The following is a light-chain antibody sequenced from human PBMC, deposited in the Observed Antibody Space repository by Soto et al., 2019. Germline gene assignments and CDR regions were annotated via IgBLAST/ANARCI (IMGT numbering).Light chain of an antibody. CDR2: RNN. CDR1: SSNIGSNA. V-gene: IGLV1-44*01. Sequence: QAVVTQPPSASGTPGQRVTISCSGSSSNIGSNAVNWYQQLPGTAPQLLMYRNNQRPSGVPDRFSGSKSGTSASLAISGLQSEDEAEYHCAAWDDSLNGPVFGGGTKLTVL. CDR3: AAWDDSLNGPV. J-gene: IGLJ3*02.